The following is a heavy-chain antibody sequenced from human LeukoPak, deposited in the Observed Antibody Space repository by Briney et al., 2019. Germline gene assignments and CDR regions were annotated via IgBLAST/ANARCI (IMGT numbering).Heavy chain of an antibody. D-gene: IGHD3-16*01. CDR3: AKDVGSYYDTRGAFGI. J-gene: IGHJ3*02. CDR1: GFTFSSYG. V-gene: IGHV3-33*06. CDR2: ICYAGSYK. Sequence: PGGSLRLSCAASGFTFSSYGMHWLRQAPGKGLEWVALICYAGSYKYHADSVKGRFTISRDNSKNSLYLQMNSLRAEDTAVYYCAKDVGSYYDTRGAFGIWGQGTMVTVSS.